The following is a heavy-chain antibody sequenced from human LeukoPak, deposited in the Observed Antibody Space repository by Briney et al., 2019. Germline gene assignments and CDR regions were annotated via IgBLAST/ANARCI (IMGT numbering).Heavy chain of an antibody. CDR3: AREGNYDSSGYFFDY. V-gene: IGHV3-48*01. CDR1: GFTFSSYS. J-gene: IGHJ4*02. CDR2: ISSSSSTI. Sequence: GGSLRLSCAAPGFTFSSYSMYWVRQAPGKGLEWVSYISSSSSTIYYADSVEGRFTISRDNAKNSLYPQMNSLRAEDTAVYYCAREGNYDSSGYFFDYWGQGTLITVSS. D-gene: IGHD3-22*01.